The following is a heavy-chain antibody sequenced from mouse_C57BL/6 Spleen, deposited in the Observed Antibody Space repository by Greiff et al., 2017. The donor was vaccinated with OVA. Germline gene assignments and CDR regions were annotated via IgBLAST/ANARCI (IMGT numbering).Heavy chain of an antibody. J-gene: IGHJ2*01. CDR2: IYPRSGNT. D-gene: IGHD4-1*02. Sequence: VKLQQSGAELARPGASVKLSCKASGYTFTSYGISWVKQRTGQGLEWIGEIYPRSGNTYYNEKFKGKATLTADKSSSTAYMELRSLTSEDSAVYFCARCQLGPYYFDYWGQGTTLTVSS. CDR3: ARCQLGPYYFDY. CDR1: GYTFTSYG. V-gene: IGHV1-81*01.